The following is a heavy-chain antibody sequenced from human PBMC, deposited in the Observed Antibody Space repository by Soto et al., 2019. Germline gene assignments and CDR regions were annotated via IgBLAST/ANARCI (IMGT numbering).Heavy chain of an antibody. V-gene: IGHV3-30-3*01. CDR2: ISYDGSNK. CDR3: ARGGGGYCSGGSCYPDAFDI. J-gene: IGHJ3*02. D-gene: IGHD2-15*01. Sequence: QVQLVESEGGVVQPGRSLRLSCAASGFTFSSYAMHWVRQAPGKGLEWVAVISYDGSNKYYADSVKGRFTISRDNSKNTLYLQMNSLRAEDTAVYYCARGGGGYCSGGSCYPDAFDIWGQGTMVTVSS. CDR1: GFTFSSYA.